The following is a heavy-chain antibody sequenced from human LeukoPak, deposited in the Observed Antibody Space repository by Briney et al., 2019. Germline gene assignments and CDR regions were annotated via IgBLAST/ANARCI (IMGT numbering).Heavy chain of an antibody. J-gene: IGHJ4*02. Sequence: GGSLRLSCAASAFSLSAYNMNWVRQAPGKGLEWVAVIWYDGSKKYYADSVKGRFTISRDDSKNTVYLQMNSLRVEDTAVYYCARDLCTTTSCLDHWGQGTLVTVSS. CDR2: IWYDGSKK. V-gene: IGHV3-33*08. CDR3: ARDLCTTTSCLDH. CDR1: AFSLSAYN. D-gene: IGHD2-2*01.